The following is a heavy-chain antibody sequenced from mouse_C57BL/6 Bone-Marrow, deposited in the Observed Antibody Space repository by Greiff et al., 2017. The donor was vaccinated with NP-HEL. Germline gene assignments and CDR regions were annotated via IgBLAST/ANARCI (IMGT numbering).Heavy chain of an antibody. CDR3: LYDGYYVGAMDY. J-gene: IGHJ4*01. CDR1: GYTFTSYG. Sequence: QVQLQQSGAELARPGASVKLSCKASGYTFTSYGISWVKQRTGQGLEWIGEIYPRSGNTYYNEKFKGKATLTADKSSSTAYMELRSLTSEDSAVYFCLYDGYYVGAMDYGGQGTSVTVSS. CDR2: IYPRSGNT. D-gene: IGHD2-3*01. V-gene: IGHV1-81*01.